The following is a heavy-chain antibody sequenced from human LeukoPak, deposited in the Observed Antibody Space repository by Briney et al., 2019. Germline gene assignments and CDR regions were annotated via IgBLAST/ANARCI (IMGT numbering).Heavy chain of an antibody. CDR3: ARGDVYFDY. CDR1: GYTFTAYY. CDR2: INSNSGDT. J-gene: IGHJ4*02. Sequence: ASVKVSCKASGYTFTAYYMQWVRQAPGQRLECMGWINSNSGDTNYAQKFQGRVTITWDTSISTAYMELSRLRSDDTAVYYCARGDVYFDYWGQGSLVTVSS. V-gene: IGHV1-2*02.